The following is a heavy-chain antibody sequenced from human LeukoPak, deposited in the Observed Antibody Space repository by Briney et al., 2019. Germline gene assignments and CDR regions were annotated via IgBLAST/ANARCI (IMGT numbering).Heavy chain of an antibody. V-gene: IGHV4-30-4*01. CDR3: ARAVGSSSWRYFDY. CDR2: IYYSGST. D-gene: IGHD6-13*01. J-gene: IGHJ4*02. Sequence: SETLSLTCTVPGGSISSGDYYWSWIRQPPGKGLEWIGYIYYSGSTYYNPSLKSRVTISVDTSKNQFSLKLSSVTAADTAVYYCARAVGSSSWRYFDYWGQGTLVTVSS. CDR1: GGSISSGDYY.